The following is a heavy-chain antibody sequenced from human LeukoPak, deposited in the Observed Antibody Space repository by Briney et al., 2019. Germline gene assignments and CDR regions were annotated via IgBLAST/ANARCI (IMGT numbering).Heavy chain of an antibody. CDR1: GFIFSNYW. CDR3: ARAPFYDILTGLYYYYGMDV. Sequence: GGSQRLSCAASGFIFSNYWMTWVRQAPGKGLDWVANIKQDGSEIYYVDSVKGRFTISRDNAKNSLYLQMNSLRAEDTAVYYCARAPFYDILTGLYYYYGMDVWGQGTTVTVSS. D-gene: IGHD3-9*01. V-gene: IGHV3-7*01. CDR2: IKQDGSEI. J-gene: IGHJ6*02.